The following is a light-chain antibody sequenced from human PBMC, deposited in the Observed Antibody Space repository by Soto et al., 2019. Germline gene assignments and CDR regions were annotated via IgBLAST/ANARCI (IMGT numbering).Light chain of an antibody. CDR2: GAS. J-gene: IGKJ1*01. CDR1: QSVSSSY. CDR3: QQYGRSPLR. V-gene: IGKV3-20*01. Sequence: EIVLTQSPGTLSLSPGERATLSCRASQSVSSSYLAWYQQKPGQAPRLLIYGASTRAGDTPDRFSGGGSETDFTLTISRLEPEDFAVYYCQQYGRSPLRFGQGTKVDIK.